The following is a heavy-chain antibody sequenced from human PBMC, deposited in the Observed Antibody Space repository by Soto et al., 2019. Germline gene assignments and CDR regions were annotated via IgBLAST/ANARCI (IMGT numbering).Heavy chain of an antibody. CDR1: GGSINNNFW. J-gene: IGHJ5*02. CDR2: IYQTGSI. CDR3: VRGNDNYDFWNNWSLDP. Sequence: HVQVQESGPGLVKPSGTLSLTCAVSGGSINNNFWSWVRQPPGKGLEWIGEIYQTGSINYNPSLRSRVTISVDKSKNQLSLKVDSVTAADTAFYYCVRGNDNYDFWNNWSLDPWGQGTLVTVSS. V-gene: IGHV4-4*02. D-gene: IGHD3-3*01.